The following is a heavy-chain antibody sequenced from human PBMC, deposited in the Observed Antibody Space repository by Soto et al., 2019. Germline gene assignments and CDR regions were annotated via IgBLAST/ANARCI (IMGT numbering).Heavy chain of an antibody. CDR3: ARGYCSGASCYSY. D-gene: IGHD2-15*01. V-gene: IGHV4-39*01. Sequence: PSETLSLTCTVSGVSISSSSYYWGWMGQPPGKGLEWIGSIYYSGSTYYNPSLKSRVTISVDTSKNQFSLKLSSVTAADTAVYYCARGYCSGASCYSYWGQGSQVTVSS. J-gene: IGHJ4*02. CDR1: GVSISSSSYY. CDR2: IYYSGST.